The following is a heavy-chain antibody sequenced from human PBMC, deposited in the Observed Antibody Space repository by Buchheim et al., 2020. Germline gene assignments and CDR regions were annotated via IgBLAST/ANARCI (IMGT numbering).Heavy chain of an antibody. CDR3: VHSGISWFFTKDLDV. V-gene: IGHV2-5*02. CDR2: IYWDGDT. Sequence: QITLKESGPTLVKPTQTLTLTCTFSGFSLSTSGVGVGWIRQPPGKALEWLALIYWDGDTRYSPSLNSRLTITKDTSKNQVVLTMTDMDPVDTATYYCVHSGISWFFTKDLDVWGQGTT. J-gene: IGHJ6*02. D-gene: IGHD6-13*01. CDR1: GFSLSTSGVG.